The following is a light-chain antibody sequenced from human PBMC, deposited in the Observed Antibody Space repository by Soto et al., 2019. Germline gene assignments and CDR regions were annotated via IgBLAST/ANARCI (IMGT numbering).Light chain of an antibody. V-gene: IGKV3-11*01. CDR2: DAS. CDR1: QSVSSY. J-gene: IGKJ1*01. Sequence: IVLTQSPAILSISPGERATLSCRASQSVSSYFAWYQQKPGQAPRLLIYDASNRATGVPARFSGSGSGTDFTLTISSLEPEDFAVYYCQQRRYWPVTFGQGTKVDIK. CDR3: QQRRYWPVT.